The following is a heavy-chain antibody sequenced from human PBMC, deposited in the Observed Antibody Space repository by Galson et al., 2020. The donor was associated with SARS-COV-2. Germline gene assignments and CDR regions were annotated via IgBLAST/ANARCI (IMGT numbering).Heavy chain of an antibody. J-gene: IGHJ3*02. D-gene: IGHD3-22*01. CDR1: GFTFNSYW. CDR2: IKHDGSEK. Sequence: GGSLRLSCAASGFTFNSYWMSWVRQAPGKGLEWVANIKHDGSEKYYVDSVKGRFTISRDNAKNSLYLQMNSLRAEDTAVYYGARMGYYDDSSGYYYVPQRVACDIWGQGTMVTVSS. V-gene: IGHV3-7*01. CDR3: ARMGYYDDSSGYYYVPQRVACDI.